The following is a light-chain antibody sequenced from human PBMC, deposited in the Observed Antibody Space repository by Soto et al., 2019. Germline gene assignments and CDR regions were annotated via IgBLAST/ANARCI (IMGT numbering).Light chain of an antibody. J-gene: IGKJ1*01. CDR2: GAS. V-gene: IGKV3-20*01. CDR3: QQHGTSPPSWT. Sequence: ETVLTQSPGTLSLSPGERATLFCRASQSVTGNYLAWYQQKPGQAPRLLIYGASSRATGIPDRFSGSGPGTDFTLTLSRLEPEDFAVYYCQQHGTSPPSWTFGQGTKVEIK. CDR1: QSVTGNY.